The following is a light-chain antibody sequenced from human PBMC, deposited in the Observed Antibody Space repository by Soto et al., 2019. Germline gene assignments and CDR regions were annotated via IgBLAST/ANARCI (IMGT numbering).Light chain of an antibody. CDR2: EVS. CDR3: SSYTSSSTYV. V-gene: IGLV2-14*01. CDR1: SSDVGAYNY. Sequence: SVLTQPASVSGSPGQSITISCTGTSSDVGAYNYVSWYQHHPGKAPKLMIHEVSDRPSGVSTRFSGSKSGHTASLTISGLQAEDEADYYCSSYTSSSTYVFGTGTKVTVL. J-gene: IGLJ1*01.